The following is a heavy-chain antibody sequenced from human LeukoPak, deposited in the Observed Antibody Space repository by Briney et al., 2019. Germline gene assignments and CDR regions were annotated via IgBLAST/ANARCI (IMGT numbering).Heavy chain of an antibody. Sequence: PSETLSLTCTISGGSIGSYYWTWIRQPPGKGLEWIGYIDYSGSTNYNPSFKSRVTMSVDTSKNQFSLKLSSVTAADTAVYYCARQGITGTTGNWFDPWGQGTLVTVSS. CDR3: ARQGITGTTGNWFDP. CDR1: GGSIGSYY. V-gene: IGHV4-59*08. J-gene: IGHJ5*02. D-gene: IGHD1-20*01. CDR2: IDYSGST.